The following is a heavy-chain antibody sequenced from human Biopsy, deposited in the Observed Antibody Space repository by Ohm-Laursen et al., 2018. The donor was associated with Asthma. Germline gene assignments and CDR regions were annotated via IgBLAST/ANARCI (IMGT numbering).Heavy chain of an antibody. D-gene: IGHD7-27*01. Sequence: TLSLTCIVSGGSISSGGYYWSWIRQHPGKGLEWIGYIYYSGSTYYNPSLESRVTISVDTSKNQFSLNLSSVTAADTAVYYCARWGSFGFDYWGQGTLVTVSS. V-gene: IGHV4-31*03. J-gene: IGHJ4*02. CDR2: IYYSGST. CDR3: ARWGSFGFDY. CDR1: GGSISSGGYY.